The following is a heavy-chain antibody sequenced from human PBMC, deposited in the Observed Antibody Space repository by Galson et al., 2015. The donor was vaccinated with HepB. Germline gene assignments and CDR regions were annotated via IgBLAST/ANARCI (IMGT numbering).Heavy chain of an antibody. CDR3: VSDDSSGYSLYYYYGMDV. V-gene: IGHV1-46*01. Sequence: SVKVSCKASGYTFTSYYMHWVRQAPGQGLEWMGIINPSGGSTSYAQKFQGRVTMTRDTSTSTVYMELSSLRSEDTAVYYCVSDDSSGYSLYYYYGMDVWGHGTTVTVSS. CDR2: INPSGGST. CDR1: GYTFTSYY. J-gene: IGHJ6*02. D-gene: IGHD3-22*01.